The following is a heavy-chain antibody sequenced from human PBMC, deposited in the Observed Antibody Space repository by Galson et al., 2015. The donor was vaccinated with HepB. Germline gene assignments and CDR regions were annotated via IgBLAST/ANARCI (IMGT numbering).Heavy chain of an antibody. V-gene: IGHV3-30-3*01. CDR3: AREAQWLYWYFDL. Sequence: SLRLSCAASGFTFSSYAMHWVRQAPGKGLEWVAVISYDGSNKYYADSVKGRFTISRDNSKNTLYLQMNSLRAEDTAVYYCAREAQWLYWYFDLWGRGTLVTVSS. CDR1: GFTFSSYA. J-gene: IGHJ2*01. D-gene: IGHD6-19*01. CDR2: ISYDGSNK.